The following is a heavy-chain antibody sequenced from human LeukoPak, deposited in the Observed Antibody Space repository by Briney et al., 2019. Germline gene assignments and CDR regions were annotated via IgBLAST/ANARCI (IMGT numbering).Heavy chain of an antibody. CDR2: ISSSSSHI. D-gene: IGHD3-22*01. CDR1: GFTFSSYS. CDR3: ARDGPRYYYDSSGSHAFDI. Sequence: GGSLRLSCAASGFTFSSYSMNWVRQAPGKGLEWVSSISSSSSHIYYADSVKGRFTIRRDNAKNSLSLQMTSLRDEDTAVYYCARDGPRYYYDSSGSHAFDIWGQGTMVTVSS. V-gene: IGHV3-21*01. J-gene: IGHJ3*02.